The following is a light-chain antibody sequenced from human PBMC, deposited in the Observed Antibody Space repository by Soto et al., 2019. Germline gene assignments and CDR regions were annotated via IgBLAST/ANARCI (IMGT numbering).Light chain of an antibody. V-gene: IGKV3-20*01. CDR3: QQYGSSPHT. CDR1: QTVRNNY. Sequence: EIVLTQSPGILSLSPGERATLTCRASQTVRNNYFAWYQQKPGQAPRLLIYGASSRATGIPDRLSGSGSGTDFTLTISRLEPEDLAVYYCQQYGSSPHTFGGGTKVDIK. CDR2: GAS. J-gene: IGKJ4*01.